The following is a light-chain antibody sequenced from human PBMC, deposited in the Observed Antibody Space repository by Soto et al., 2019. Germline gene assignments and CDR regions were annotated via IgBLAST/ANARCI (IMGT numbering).Light chain of an antibody. CDR2: GAS. Sequence: EIAMKQSPATLSVSQGARATLSCRASQSVSSNLAGYQQKPAQAPRLLLYGASTRATGSPARFSGIESGAEFTLTISSLQSEDFAVYYCQQYNNWPPITCGQVTRLEIK. J-gene: IGKJ5*01. CDR3: QQYNNWPPIT. V-gene: IGKV3-15*01. CDR1: QSVSSN.